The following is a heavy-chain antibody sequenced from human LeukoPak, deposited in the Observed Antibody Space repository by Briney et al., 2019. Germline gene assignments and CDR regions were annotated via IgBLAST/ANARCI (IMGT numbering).Heavy chain of an antibody. J-gene: IGHJ4*02. Sequence: GSLRLSCAASGFTVSSNYMSWVRQPPGKGLEWIGEIYHSGSTNYNPSLKSRVTISADKSKNQFSLKLSSVTAADTAVYNCARRAARDFDYWGQGTLVTVSS. CDR2: IYHSGST. D-gene: IGHD6-6*01. CDR3: ARRAARDFDY. CDR1: GFTVSSNY. V-gene: IGHV4-4*02.